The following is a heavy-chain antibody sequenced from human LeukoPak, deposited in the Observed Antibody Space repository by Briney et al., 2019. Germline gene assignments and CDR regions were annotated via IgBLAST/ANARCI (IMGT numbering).Heavy chain of an antibody. CDR3: AKGALRYSSCYDY. CDR2: ISSSSSTI. J-gene: IGHJ4*02. CDR1: GFTFSTYS. V-gene: IGHV3-48*04. Sequence: PGGSLRLSCAASGFTFSTYSMNWVRQAPGKGLEWVSYISSSSSTIYYADSVKGRFTISRDNAKNSLYLQMNSLRAEDTAMYYCAKGALRYSSCYDYWGQGTPVTVSS. D-gene: IGHD6-25*01.